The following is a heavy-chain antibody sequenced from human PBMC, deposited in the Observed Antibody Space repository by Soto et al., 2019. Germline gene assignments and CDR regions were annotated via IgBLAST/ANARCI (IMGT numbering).Heavy chain of an antibody. CDR2: ISSSSSTI. CDR1: GFTFSSYS. J-gene: IGHJ4*02. CDR3: ARDKSYCSGGSCFPYFDY. D-gene: IGHD2-15*01. V-gene: IGHV3-48*02. Sequence: GGSLGLSCAASGFTFSSYSMNWVRQAPGKGLEWVSYISSSSSTIYYADSVKGRFTISRDNAKNSLHLQMNSLRDEDTAVYYCARDKSYCSGGSCFPYFDYWGQGTLVTVSS.